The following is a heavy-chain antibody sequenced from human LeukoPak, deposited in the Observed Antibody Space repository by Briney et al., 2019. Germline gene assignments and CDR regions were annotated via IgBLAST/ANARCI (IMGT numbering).Heavy chain of an antibody. CDR1: GGSISSGDYY. Sequence: SQTLSLTCTVSGGSISSGDYYWSWIRQHPGKGLEWIGYIFYRGSTYYNPSLKSRVAISVDTSKNQFSLKLSSVTAADTAVYYCARELVDCDSSGYYYGNWFDPWGQGTLVTVSS. V-gene: IGHV4-31*03. D-gene: IGHD3-22*01. CDR2: IFYRGST. J-gene: IGHJ5*02. CDR3: ARELVDCDSSGYYYGNWFDP.